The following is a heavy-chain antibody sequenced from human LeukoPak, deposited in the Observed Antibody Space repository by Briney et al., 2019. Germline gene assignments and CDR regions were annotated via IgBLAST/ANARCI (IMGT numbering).Heavy chain of an antibody. V-gene: IGHV4-61*02. Sequence: PSETLSLTCTVSGGSISSGSYYWSWIRQPAGKGLEWIGRIYTSGSTNYNPSLKSRVTISVDTSKNRFSLKLSSVTAADTAVYYCARVADYYESSGYYDYWGQGTLVTVSS. J-gene: IGHJ4*02. CDR3: ARVADYYESSGYYDY. CDR2: IYTSGST. D-gene: IGHD3-22*01. CDR1: GGSISSGSYY.